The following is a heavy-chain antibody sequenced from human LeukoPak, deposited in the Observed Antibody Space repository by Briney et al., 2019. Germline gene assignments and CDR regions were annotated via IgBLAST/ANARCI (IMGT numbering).Heavy chain of an antibody. D-gene: IGHD3-10*01. V-gene: IGHV1-69*05. CDR3: ARGFGELSSYFDY. CDR2: IIPIFGTA. Sequence: ALVKVSCKASGGTFSSYAISWVRQAPGQGLEWMGGIIPIFGTANYAQKFQGRVTITTDESTSTAYMELSSLRSEDTAVYYCARGFGELSSYFDYWGQGTLVTVSS. CDR1: GGTFSSYA. J-gene: IGHJ4*02.